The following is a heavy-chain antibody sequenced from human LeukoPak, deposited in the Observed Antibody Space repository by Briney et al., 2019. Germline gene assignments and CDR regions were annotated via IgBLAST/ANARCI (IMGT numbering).Heavy chain of an antibody. J-gene: IGHJ6*03. D-gene: IGHD1-1*01. CDR1: GYTFTGYY. CDR3: ARATSGTTDYYYYYIDV. Sequence: ASVKVSCKASGYTFTGYYMHWVRQAPGQGLEWMGWINPNSGGTNYTQKFQGRVTMTRDTSISTAYMELSRLRSEDTAVYYCARATSGTTDYYYYYIDVWGKGTTVTVSS. CDR2: INPNSGGT. V-gene: IGHV1-2*02.